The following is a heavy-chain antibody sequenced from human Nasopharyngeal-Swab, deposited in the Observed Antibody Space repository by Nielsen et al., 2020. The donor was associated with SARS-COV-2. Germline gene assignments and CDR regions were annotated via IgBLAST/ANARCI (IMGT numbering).Heavy chain of an antibody. J-gene: IGHJ3*02. CDR2: INAGNGNT. D-gene: IGHD3-22*01. CDR3: AREGYNYYDSSGYYQGAFDI. V-gene: IGHV1-3*01. Sequence: WVRQAPGQRIEWMGWINAGNGNTKYSQKFQGRVTITRDTSASTAYMELSSLRSEDTAVYYCAREGYNYYDSSGYYQGAFDIWGQGTMVTVSS.